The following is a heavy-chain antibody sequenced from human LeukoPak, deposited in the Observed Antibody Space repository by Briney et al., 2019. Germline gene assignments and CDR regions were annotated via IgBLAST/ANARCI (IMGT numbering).Heavy chain of an antibody. J-gene: IGHJ4*02. V-gene: IGHV1-2*02. CDR2: INPNSGVT. Sequence: ASVKVSCKASGSTFIGYYMHWVRQAPGQGLEWMGWINPNSGVTNYAQKFQGRVTMTRDTSISTAYMELTSLRSDDTGVYYCATTRVTTTRLDYWGQGTLVTVSS. D-gene: IGHD5-12*01. CDR3: ATTRVTTTRLDY. CDR1: GSTFIGYY.